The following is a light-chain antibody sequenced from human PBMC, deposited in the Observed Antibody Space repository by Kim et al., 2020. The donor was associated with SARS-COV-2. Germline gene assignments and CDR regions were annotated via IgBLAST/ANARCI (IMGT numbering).Light chain of an antibody. Sequence: NLVSWYQHHPGNAPKVIIYEIDKRPSGISHRFSASKSGNTASLTISGLQAEDEATYYCCSFAGSITFALFVGGTQLTVL. CDR2: EID. CDR1: NL. CDR3: CSFAGSITFAL. J-gene: IGLJ2*01. V-gene: IGLV2-23*02.